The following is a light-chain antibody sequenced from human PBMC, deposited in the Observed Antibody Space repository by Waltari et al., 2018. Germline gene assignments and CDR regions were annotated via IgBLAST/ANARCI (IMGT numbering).Light chain of an antibody. CDR2: MGS. J-gene: IGKJ4*01. CDR1: QSLLYSNGNNY. V-gene: IGKV2-28*01. CDR3: MQGLQWPLT. Sequence: DIVMTQSPLSLPVTPGEPAAIPCRFSQSLLYSNGNNYLNWYLQKPGQSPQVLIYMGSNRASGVPDRFSGTGSGTDFTLKISRVEAEDVGVYYCMQGLQWPLTFGEGTKVEIK.